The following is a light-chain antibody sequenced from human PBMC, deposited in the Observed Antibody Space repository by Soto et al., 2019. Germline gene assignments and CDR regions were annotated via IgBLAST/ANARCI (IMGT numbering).Light chain of an antibody. CDR3: CSYAGTYSYV. CDR1: RSDIGIYDY. V-gene: IGLV2-11*01. Sequence: QSVLTQPRSVSGSPRQSVTISCTGTRSDIGIYDYVSWYQHHPNTAPKLIIYDVGERPSGVPDRFSGSKSGNTASLLISGLQAEDEADYFCCSYAGTYSYVFGSGTKLTVL. J-gene: IGLJ1*01. CDR2: DVG.